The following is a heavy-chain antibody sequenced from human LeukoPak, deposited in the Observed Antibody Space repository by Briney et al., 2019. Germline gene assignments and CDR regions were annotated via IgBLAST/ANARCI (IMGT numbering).Heavy chain of an antibody. CDR1: GGSISSGDYY. Sequence: SETLSLTCTVSGGSISSGDYYWSWIRQPPGKGLEWIGYMDDSGSTNYNPSLTSRVTISEDTSKNQLSLKLGSVTAADTAVYYCARHSSGSGGAFQYWGQGTPVTVSS. CDR3: ARHSSGSGGAFQY. D-gene: IGHD6-19*01. J-gene: IGHJ4*02. CDR2: MDDSGST. V-gene: IGHV4-61*08.